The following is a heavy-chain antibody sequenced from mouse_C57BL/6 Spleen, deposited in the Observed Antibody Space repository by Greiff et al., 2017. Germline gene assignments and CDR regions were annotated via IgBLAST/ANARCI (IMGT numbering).Heavy chain of an antibody. CDR1: GYTFTSYW. D-gene: IGHD2-2*01. Sequence: QVQLQQPGAELVKPGASVKLSCKASGYTFTSYWMQWVKQRPGQGLEWIGEIDPSDSYTNYNQKFKGKATLTVDTSTSTAYMQLSSLTSEDSAVYYCARRGLIWYFDVWGTGTTVTVSS. V-gene: IGHV1-50*01. CDR3: ARRGLIWYFDV. CDR2: IDPSDSYT. J-gene: IGHJ1*03.